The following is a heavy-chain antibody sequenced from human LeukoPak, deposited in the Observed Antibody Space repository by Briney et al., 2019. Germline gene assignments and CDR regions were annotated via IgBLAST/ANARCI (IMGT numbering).Heavy chain of an antibody. CDR1: GGSISSYY. J-gene: IGHJ4*02. CDR2: IYYSGST. CDR3: ARGGWTSYFDY. V-gene: IGHV4-59*01. Sequence: PSETLSLTCTVSGGSISSYYWSWIRQPPGKGLEWIGYIYYSGSTNYNPSLKSRVTISVDTSKNQFPLKLSSVTAADTAVYYCARGGWTSYFDYWGQGTLVTVSS. D-gene: IGHD6-19*01.